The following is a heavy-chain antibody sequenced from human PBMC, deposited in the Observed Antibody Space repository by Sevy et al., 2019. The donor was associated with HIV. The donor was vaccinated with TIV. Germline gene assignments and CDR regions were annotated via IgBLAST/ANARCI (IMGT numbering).Heavy chain of an antibody. D-gene: IGHD3-16*01. CDR1: GFIFRTYA. CDR2: ISAGAGSV. CDR3: AREEITGFDY. J-gene: IGHJ4*02. V-gene: IGHV3-23*01. Sequence: GGSLRLSCAASGFIFRTYAMTWVRQAPGKGLEWVSTISAGAGSVYYADSVKGRFTISRDNSNNRLYLQMNTLRAEDTAVYSCAREEITGFDYWGRGTLVTVSS.